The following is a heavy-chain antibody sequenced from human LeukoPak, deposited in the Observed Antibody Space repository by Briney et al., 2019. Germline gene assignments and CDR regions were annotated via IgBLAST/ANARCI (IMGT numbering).Heavy chain of an antibody. CDR2: ISGSGGST. J-gene: IGHJ6*03. V-gene: IGHV3-23*01. CDR3: AKGGGGYSYGDYYYYMDV. D-gene: IGHD5-18*01. Sequence: GGSLRLSCAASGFTFSSYGMSWVRQAPGKGLEWVSAISGSGGSTYYADSVKGRFTISRDNSKNTLYLQMNSLRAEDTAVYYCAKGGGGYSYGDYYYYMDVWGKGTTVTISS. CDR1: GFTFSSYG.